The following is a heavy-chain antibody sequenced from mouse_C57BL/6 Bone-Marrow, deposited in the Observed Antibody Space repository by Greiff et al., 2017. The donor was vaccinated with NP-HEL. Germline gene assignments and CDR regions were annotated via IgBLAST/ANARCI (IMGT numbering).Heavy chain of an antibody. CDR2: ISDGGSYT. CDR1: GFTFSSYA. CDR3: ARERITTAYFDY. D-gene: IGHD1-2*01. Sequence: EVMLVESGGGLVKPGGSLKLSCAASGFTFSSYAMSWVRQTPEKRLEWVATISDGGSYTYYPDNVKGRFTISRDNAKNNLYLQMSHLKSEDTAMYYCARERITTAYFDYWGQGTTLTVSS. V-gene: IGHV5-4*01. J-gene: IGHJ2*01.